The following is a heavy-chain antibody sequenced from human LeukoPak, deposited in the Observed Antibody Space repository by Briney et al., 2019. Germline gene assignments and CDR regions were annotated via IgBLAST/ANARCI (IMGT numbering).Heavy chain of an antibody. CDR3: AKRGNDGDYFDY. D-gene: IGHD1-1*01. CDR1: GFIVNTNY. V-gene: IGHV3-53*01. Sequence: GGSLRLSCAASGFIVNTNYMTWVRQAPGRGLEWVSFIYADGNTYYADSVKGRFTISRDISKNAVYLQMNSLRAEDTAVYYCAKRGNDGDYFDYWGQGTLVTVSS. CDR2: IYADGNT. J-gene: IGHJ4*02.